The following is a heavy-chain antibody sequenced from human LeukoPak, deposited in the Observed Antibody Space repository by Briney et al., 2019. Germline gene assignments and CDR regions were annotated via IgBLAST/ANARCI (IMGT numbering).Heavy chain of an antibody. CDR3: AKKGVAGGAPYCFDY. V-gene: IGHV3-23*01. CDR1: GFTFSSYA. J-gene: IGHJ4*02. CDR2: ISGSGGST. Sequence: GGSLRLSCAASGFTFSSYAMSWVRQAPGKGLEWVSAISGSGGSTYYADSVKGRFTISRDNSKNTLYLQMNGLRAEDTAIYFCAKKGVAGGAPYCFDYWGQGTLVTVSS. D-gene: IGHD3-16*01.